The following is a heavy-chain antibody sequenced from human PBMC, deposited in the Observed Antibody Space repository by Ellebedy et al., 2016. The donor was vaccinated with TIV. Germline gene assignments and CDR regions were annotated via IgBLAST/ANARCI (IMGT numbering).Heavy chain of an antibody. Sequence: SVKVSCXASGGTFSSYAITWVRQAPGQGLEWMGGIIPIFDTPHYAQKFQGRVTITADKSTSTAYMELSSLRSEDTAVYYCATLPLSMVRGVGSYYYGMDVWGQGTTVTVSS. J-gene: IGHJ6*02. CDR1: GGTFSSYA. CDR3: ATLPLSMVRGVGSYYYGMDV. V-gene: IGHV1-69*06. D-gene: IGHD3-10*01. CDR2: IIPIFDTP.